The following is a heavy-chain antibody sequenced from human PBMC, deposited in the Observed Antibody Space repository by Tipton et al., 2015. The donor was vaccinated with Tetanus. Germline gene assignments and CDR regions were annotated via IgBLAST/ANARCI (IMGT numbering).Heavy chain of an antibody. CDR2: INHSGST. CDR3: ARGTRRAGYYYYGMDV. CDR1: GGSFSGYY. J-gene: IGHJ6*02. D-gene: IGHD2-2*01. V-gene: IGHV4-34*01. Sequence: GLVKPSETLSLTCAVYGGSFSGYYWSWIRQPPGKGLEWIGEINHSGSTNYNPSLKSRVTISVDTSKNQFSLKLSSVTAADTAVYYCARGTRRAGYYYYGMDVWGQGTTVTVSS.